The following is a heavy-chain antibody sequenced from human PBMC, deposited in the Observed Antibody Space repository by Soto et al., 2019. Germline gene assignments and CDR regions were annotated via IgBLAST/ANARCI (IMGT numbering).Heavy chain of an antibody. CDR2: INHSGSI. Sequence: SETLSLTCAVYGGSFSGYYWSWIRQPPGKGLEWIGEINHSGSIKYNPSLESRITISVDRSKNQFSLKLSSVTAADTAVYYCARVPGPWGQGTLVTVSS. J-gene: IGHJ5*02. CDR1: GGSFSGYY. CDR3: ARVPGP. V-gene: IGHV4-34*01.